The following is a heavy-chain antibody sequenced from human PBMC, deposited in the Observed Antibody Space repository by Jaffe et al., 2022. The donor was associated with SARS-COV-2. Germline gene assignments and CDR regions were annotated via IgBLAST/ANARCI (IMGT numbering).Heavy chain of an antibody. V-gene: IGHV4-61*01. CDR1: GGSVSSGSYY. J-gene: IGHJ4*02. CDR3: AIRNIDWSSFDY. CDR2: IYYSGST. Sequence: QVQLQESGPGLVKPSETLSLTCTVSGGSVSSGSYYWSWIRQPPGKGLEWIGYIYYSGSTNYNPSLKSRVTISVDTSKNQFSLKLSSVTAADTAVYYCAIRNIDWSSFDYWGQGTLVTVSS. D-gene: IGHD3-9*01.